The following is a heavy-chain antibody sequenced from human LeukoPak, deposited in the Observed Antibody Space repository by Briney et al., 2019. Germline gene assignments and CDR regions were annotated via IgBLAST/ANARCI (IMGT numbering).Heavy chain of an antibody. CDR3: AKEFCSGGSCNLDY. Sequence: GGSLRLSCAASGFTFSSYEMNWVRQAPGKGLEWVSYISSSDSTIYYADSVKGRFTISRDNAKKSLYLQMNSLRAEDTAVYYCAKEFCSGGSCNLDYWGQGTLVTVSS. D-gene: IGHD2-15*01. J-gene: IGHJ4*02. V-gene: IGHV3-48*03. CDR1: GFTFSSYE. CDR2: ISSSDSTI.